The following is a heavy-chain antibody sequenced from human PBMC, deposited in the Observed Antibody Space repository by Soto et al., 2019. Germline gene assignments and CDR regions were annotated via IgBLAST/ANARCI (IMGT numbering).Heavy chain of an antibody. CDR3: AKASAGYCSGGTCYSEYSYGMDV. CDR1: GFTFSTYG. CDR2: IESAGRK. J-gene: IGHJ6*02. D-gene: IGHD2-15*01. V-gene: IGHV3-30*18. Sequence: GGSLRLSCTASGFTFSTYGMHWVRQAPGKGLEWVAIIESAGRKSYAESVKGRIPISRDNSKKTLYLQMKSLRTEDTAVYYCAKASAGYCSGGTCYSEYSYGMDVWGQGTTVTVSS.